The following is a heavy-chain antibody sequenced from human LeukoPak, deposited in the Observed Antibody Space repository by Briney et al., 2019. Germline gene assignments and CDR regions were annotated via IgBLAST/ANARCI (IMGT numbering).Heavy chain of an antibody. V-gene: IGHV3-48*03. CDR1: GFTFSSFE. Sequence: GGSLRLSCEASGFTFSSFEMMWVRQAPGRGLEWISYINPSGSRQLYEDSVKGRFTLSRDNAKNSVYLQMTSLRVEDTAVYYCAREGSSGYLLDYWGQGTLVTVSS. CDR2: INPSGSRQ. CDR3: AREGSSGYLLDY. D-gene: IGHD3-22*01. J-gene: IGHJ4*02.